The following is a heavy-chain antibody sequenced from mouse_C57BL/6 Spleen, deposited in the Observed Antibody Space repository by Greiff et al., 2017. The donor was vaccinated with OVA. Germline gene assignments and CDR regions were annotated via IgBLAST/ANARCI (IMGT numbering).Heavy chain of an antibody. J-gene: IGHJ3*01. V-gene: IGHV1-85*01. CDR3: VPYYSNSEFAY. Sequence: VQLVESGPELVKPGASVKLSCKASGYTFTSYDINWVKQRPGQGLEWIGWIYPRDGSTKYNEKFKGKATLPVDTSSSTAYMELHSLTSEDSAVYFCVPYYSNSEFAYWGQGTLVTVSA. D-gene: IGHD2-5*01. CDR2: IYPRDGST. CDR1: GYTFTSYD.